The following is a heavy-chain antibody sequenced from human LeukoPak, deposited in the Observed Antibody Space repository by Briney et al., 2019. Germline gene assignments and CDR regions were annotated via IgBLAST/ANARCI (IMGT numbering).Heavy chain of an antibody. V-gene: IGHV3-74*03. Sequence: PGGSLRLSCAASGFSFSSYWMHWVRQAPGKGLVWVARISPDGSSALSADSVRGRFTISGDNADNTLYLQLNSLRAEDTAVYYCARDRLEFDYWGQGTLVTVSS. CDR3: ARDRLEFDY. CDR1: GFSFSSYW. CDR2: ISPDGSSA. J-gene: IGHJ4*02. D-gene: IGHD1-1*01.